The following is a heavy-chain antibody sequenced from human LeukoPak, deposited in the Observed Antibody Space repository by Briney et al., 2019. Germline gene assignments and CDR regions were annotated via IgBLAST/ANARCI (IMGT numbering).Heavy chain of an antibody. Sequence: PGGSLRLSCAASGFTFSSYTMNWVRQAPGKGLEWVSSISSSSTYIYYADSMRGRFTISRDNAKNSLYLQMNNLRAEDTAVYYCARANGGNSRSFDYWGQGTLVTVSS. V-gene: IGHV3-21*01. CDR3: ARANGGNSRSFDY. CDR2: ISSSSTYI. D-gene: IGHD4-23*01. J-gene: IGHJ4*02. CDR1: GFTFSSYT.